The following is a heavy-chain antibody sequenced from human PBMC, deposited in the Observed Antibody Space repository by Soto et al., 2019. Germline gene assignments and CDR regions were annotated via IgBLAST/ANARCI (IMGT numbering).Heavy chain of an antibody. CDR2: LSYDEIDK. D-gene: IGHD2-2*01. CDR3: AKDSGYQLPDNYFYYFLYV. V-gene: IGHV3-30*18. J-gene: IGHJ6*02. Sequence: QGQLVESGGGVVQPGRSLRLSCAASGFTFTSHAMHWVRQTPGKGLACVAALSYDEIDKKYASSVKGRFTVTRDNVKNTLYLQMNSLRPEDTAVYYCAKDSGYQLPDNYFYYFLYVWGQGTTVTVSS. CDR1: GFTFTSHA.